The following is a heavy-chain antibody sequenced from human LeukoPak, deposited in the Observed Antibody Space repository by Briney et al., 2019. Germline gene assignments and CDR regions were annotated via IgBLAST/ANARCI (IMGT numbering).Heavy chain of an antibody. D-gene: IGHD6-13*01. CDR1: GYTFTSYG. J-gene: IGHJ4*02. CDR3: ARGPRLYSSCWYVPDV. CDR2: ISAYNGNA. V-gene: IGHV1-18*01. Sequence: PAASVKVSCKASGYTFTSYGISWVRQAPGQGLEWMGWISAYNGNAKYAQRVQGRVTMATDTSTSTAYMELRSLRSDDTAVYFCARGPRLYSSCWYVPDVCGQGTLVTVSS.